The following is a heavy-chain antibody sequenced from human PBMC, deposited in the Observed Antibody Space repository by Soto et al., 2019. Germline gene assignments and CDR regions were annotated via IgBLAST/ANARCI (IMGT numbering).Heavy chain of an antibody. Sequence: SETLSLTCTVSGGSISSGGYYWSWIRQHPGKGLEWIGYIYYSGSTYYNPSLKSRVTISVDTSKNQFSLKLSSVTAADTAVYYCARAGGGYYDSSGGAFDIWGQGTMVTVSS. CDR2: IYYSGST. CDR1: GGSISSGGYY. J-gene: IGHJ3*02. V-gene: IGHV4-31*03. D-gene: IGHD3-22*01. CDR3: ARAGGGYYDSSGGAFDI.